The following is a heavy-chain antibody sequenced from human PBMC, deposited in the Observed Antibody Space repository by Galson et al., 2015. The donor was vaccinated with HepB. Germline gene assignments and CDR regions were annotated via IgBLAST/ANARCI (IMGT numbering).Heavy chain of an antibody. J-gene: IGHJ6*02. CDR3: ARHGLGYCSGGSCYFFPPVYGMDV. V-gene: IGHV5-51*01. CDR2: IYPGDSDT. D-gene: IGHD2-15*01. CDR1: GYSFTSYW. Sequence: QSGAEVKKPGESLKISCKGPGYSFTSYWIGWVRQMPGKGLEWMGIIYPGDSDTRYSPSFQGQDTISADKSISTAYLQWSSLKASETAMYYCARHGLGYCSGGSCYFFPPVYGMDVWGQGTTVTVSS.